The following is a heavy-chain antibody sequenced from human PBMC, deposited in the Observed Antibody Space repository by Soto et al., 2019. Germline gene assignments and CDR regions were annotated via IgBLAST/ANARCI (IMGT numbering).Heavy chain of an antibody. CDR2: ISAYNGNT. CDR3: ARAKASTMVRGVRYYYYGMDV. Sequence: ASVKVSCKASGYTFTSYGISWVRQAPGQGLEWMGWISAYNGNTNYAQKLQGRVTMTTDTSTSTAYMELRSLRSDDTAVYYCARAKASTMVRGVRYYYYGMDVWGQGTTVTAP. CDR1: GYTFTSYG. D-gene: IGHD3-10*01. V-gene: IGHV1-18*01. J-gene: IGHJ6*02.